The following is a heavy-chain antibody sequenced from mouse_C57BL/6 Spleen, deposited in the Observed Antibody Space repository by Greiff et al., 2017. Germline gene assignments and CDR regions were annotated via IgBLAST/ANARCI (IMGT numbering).Heavy chain of an antibody. CDR2: INYDGSST. D-gene: IGHD1-1*01. J-gene: IGHJ1*03. Sequence: EVHLVESEGGLVQPGSSMKLSCTASGFTFSDYYMAWVRQVPEKGLEWVANINYDGSSTYYLDSLKSRFIISSDNAKNILYLQMSSLKSEDTATYYCARDEIYYYGSSYWYFDVWGTGTTVTVSS. CDR1: GFTFSDYY. CDR3: ARDEIYYYGSSYWYFDV. V-gene: IGHV5-16*01.